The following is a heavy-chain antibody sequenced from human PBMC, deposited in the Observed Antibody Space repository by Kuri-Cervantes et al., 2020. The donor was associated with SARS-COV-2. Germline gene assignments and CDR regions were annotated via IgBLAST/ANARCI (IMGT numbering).Heavy chain of an antibody. CDR2: INPNSGGT. V-gene: IGHV1-2*02. J-gene: IGHJ4*02. CDR3: ARDGTEYQLLYTPDY. CDR1: GYTLTGYY. Sequence: ASVKVSCKASGYTLTGYYMHWVRQAPGQGLEWMGWINPNSGGTNYAQKFQGRVTMTRDTSISTAYMELSRLRSDDTAVYYCARDGTEYQLLYTPDYWGQGTLVTVSS. D-gene: IGHD2-2*02.